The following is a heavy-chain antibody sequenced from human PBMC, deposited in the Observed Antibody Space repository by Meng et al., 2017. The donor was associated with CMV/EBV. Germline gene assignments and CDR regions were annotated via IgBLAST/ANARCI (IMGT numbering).Heavy chain of an antibody. J-gene: IGHJ4*02. Sequence: QVQRVQSGAEVKEPGHSVTVLCKASGYTYTGYYMHWVRQAPGQGLEWMGWINPNSGGTNYAQKFQGRVTMTRDTSISTAYMELSRLRSDDTAVYYCARDDGSLDYWGQGTLVTVSS. CDR2: INPNSGGT. CDR1: GYTYTGYY. D-gene: IGHD2-15*01. CDR3: ARDDGSLDY. V-gene: IGHV1-2*02.